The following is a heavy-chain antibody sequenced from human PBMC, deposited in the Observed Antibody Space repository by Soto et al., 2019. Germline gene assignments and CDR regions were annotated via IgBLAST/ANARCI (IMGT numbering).Heavy chain of an antibody. J-gene: IGHJ4*02. CDR1: GGSLSDYY. Sequence: SETLSLTCAVSGGSLSDYYMSWIRQAPGEGLEWIGEISQSEGTKYNPSLKSRVTMSRDLSKNQFSLRLDSVTDADSAVYYCVRGLDHSKIGYWGPGTLVTVSS. V-gene: IGHV4-34*01. CDR2: ISQSEGT. D-gene: IGHD4-4*01. CDR3: VRGLDHSKIGY.